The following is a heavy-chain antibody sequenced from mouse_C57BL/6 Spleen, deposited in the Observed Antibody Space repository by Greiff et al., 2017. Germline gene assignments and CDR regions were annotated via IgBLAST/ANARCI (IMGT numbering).Heavy chain of an antibody. CDR1: GFTFSDYG. CDR3: ARPGQLRPPYAMDY. Sequence: EVKLMESGGGLVKPGGSLKLSCAASGFTFSDYGMHWVRQAPEKGLEWVAYISSGSSTIYYADTVKGRFTIARDNAKNTLFLQMTSLRSEDTAMYYCARPGQLRPPYAMDYWGQGTSVTVSS. CDR2: ISSGSSTI. V-gene: IGHV5-17*01. D-gene: IGHD3-2*02. J-gene: IGHJ4*01.